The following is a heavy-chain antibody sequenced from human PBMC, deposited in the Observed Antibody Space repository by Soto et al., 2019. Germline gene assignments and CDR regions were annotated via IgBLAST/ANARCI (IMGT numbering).Heavy chain of an antibody. CDR2: IFYSGTT. V-gene: IGHV4-31*03. CDR1: GVYIRAAGYC. Sequence: SDPLSITCTFSGVYIRAAGYCWNWLIRSPGRGLECIGYIFYSGTTYYNPSLESRLTMSLDKSKNHFSLRLSSVTAADTAYYYCARSFYDLSTATGGHWFDPWGHGTLVTVSS. J-gene: IGHJ5*02. D-gene: IGHD3-9*01. CDR3: ARSFYDLSTATGGHWFDP.